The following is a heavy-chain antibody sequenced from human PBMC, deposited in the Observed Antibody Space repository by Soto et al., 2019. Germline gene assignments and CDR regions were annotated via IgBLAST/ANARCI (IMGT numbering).Heavy chain of an antibody. D-gene: IGHD3-10*01. V-gene: IGHV3-33*01. CDR3: ARDPYYGSGWYYYYYMDV. J-gene: IGHJ6*03. CDR2: IWYDGSNK. CDR1: GFTFSSYG. Sequence: QVQLVESGGGVVQPGRSLRLSCAASGFTFSSYGMHWVRQAPGKGLEWVAAIWYDGSNKYYADSVKGRFTISRDNSKNTQYLQMNSRRAEDTAVYYCARDPYYGSGWYYYYYMDVWGKGTTVTVSS.